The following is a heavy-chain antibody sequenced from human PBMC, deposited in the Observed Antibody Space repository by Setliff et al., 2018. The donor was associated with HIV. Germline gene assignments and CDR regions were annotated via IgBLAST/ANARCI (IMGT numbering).Heavy chain of an antibody. J-gene: IGHJ3*02. CDR2: ITDSGSTT. D-gene: IGHD3-22*01. CDR1: RFTFSDFS. V-gene: IGHV3-23*01. CDR3: ARDRGWRLLPNDAFDI. Sequence: GESLKISCAASRFTFSDFSMTWVRQAPGKGLEWVSGITDSGSTTYYDDSVKGRFTISRDNSKNTLYLQMNSLRAEDTAVYNCARDRGWRLLPNDAFDIWGQGTMVTVSS.